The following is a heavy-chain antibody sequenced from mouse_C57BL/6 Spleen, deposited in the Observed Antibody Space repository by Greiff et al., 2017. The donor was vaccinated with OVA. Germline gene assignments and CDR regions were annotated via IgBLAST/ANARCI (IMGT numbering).Heavy chain of an antibody. Sequence: QVPLQQPGAELVRPGSSVTLSCKASGYTFTSSWMHWVKQRPIQGLAWIGNIDPSDSETHYNQKFKDKATLTVDKSSSTAYMQLSSLTSEDSAVYDCARGILGSPRFAYWGQGTLVTVSA. CDR2: IDPSDSET. V-gene: IGHV1-52*01. CDR3: ARGILGSPRFAY. J-gene: IGHJ3*01. CDR1: GYTFTSSW.